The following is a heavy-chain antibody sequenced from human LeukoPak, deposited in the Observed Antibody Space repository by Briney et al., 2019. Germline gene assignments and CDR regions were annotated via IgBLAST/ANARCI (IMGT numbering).Heavy chain of an antibody. Sequence: SQPLSLTCTVSGASINNGGYYWSWIRQHPEKGLEWIGYIYYTGSTYYNPSLKSRLTISLDTSKNQFSLNLSSVTAADTGVYYCARDRRVTMFGMVTHRWFDPWGQGTLVIVSS. V-gene: IGHV4-31*03. CDR3: ARDRRVTMFGMVTHRWFDP. D-gene: IGHD3-3*01. CDR2: IYYTGST. CDR1: GASINNGGYY. J-gene: IGHJ5*02.